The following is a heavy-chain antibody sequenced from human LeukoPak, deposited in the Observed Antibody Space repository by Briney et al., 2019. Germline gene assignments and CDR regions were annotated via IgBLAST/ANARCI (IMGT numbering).Heavy chain of an antibody. CDR1: GFTFSSYA. V-gene: IGHV3-23*01. CDR3: AKDQSESYDILTGRIPYFGY. CDR2: ISGSGGST. Sequence: GGSLRLSCAASGFTFSSYAMSWVRQAPGKGLEWVSAISGSGGSTYYADSVKGRFAISRDNSKNTLYLQMNSLRAEDTAVYYCAKDQSESYDILTGRIPYFGYWGQGTLVTVSS. D-gene: IGHD3-9*01. J-gene: IGHJ4*02.